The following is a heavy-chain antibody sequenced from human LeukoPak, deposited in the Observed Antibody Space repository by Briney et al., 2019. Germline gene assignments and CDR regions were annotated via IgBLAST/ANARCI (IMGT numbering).Heavy chain of an antibody. CDR3: ATGPYSGYAWAEY. J-gene: IGHJ4*02. V-gene: IGHV3-53*01. CDR1: GFTFSAYA. Sequence: GGSLRLSCEASGFTFSAYAMTWVRQAPGKGLEWVSIIYSGGSTYYADSVKGRFTISRDNSNNTLYLQMNSLRAEDTAVYYCATGPYSGYAWAEYWGQGTLVTVSS. CDR2: IYSGGST. D-gene: IGHD5-12*01.